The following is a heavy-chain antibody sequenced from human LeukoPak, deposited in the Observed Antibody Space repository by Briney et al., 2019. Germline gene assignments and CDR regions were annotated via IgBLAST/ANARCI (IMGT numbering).Heavy chain of an antibody. Sequence: SPSETLSLTCTVSGGSISSYYWSWIRQPPGKGLEWIGYIYYSGSTNYNPSLKSRVTISVDTSKNQFSLKLSSVTAADTAVYYCARADYYNSGSYPYYFDYWGQGTLVTVSS. J-gene: IGHJ4*02. CDR1: GGSISSYY. D-gene: IGHD3-10*01. V-gene: IGHV4-59*01. CDR3: ARADYYNSGSYPYYFDY. CDR2: IYYSGST.